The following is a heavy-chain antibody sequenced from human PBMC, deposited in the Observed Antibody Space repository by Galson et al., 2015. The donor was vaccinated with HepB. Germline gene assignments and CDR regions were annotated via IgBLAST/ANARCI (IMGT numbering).Heavy chain of an antibody. CDR2: IYSSGDT. CDR1: GFTVSSSY. V-gene: IGHV3-66*01. D-gene: IGHD6-13*01. CDR3: ARNPSGIAAPVD. Sequence: CAASGFTVSSSYMSWVRQAPGKGLEWVSVIYSSGDTYYADSVKGRFTISRDNSKNTLYLQMNSLRVEDTALYYCARNPSGIAAPVDWGQGTLVTVSS. J-gene: IGHJ4*02.